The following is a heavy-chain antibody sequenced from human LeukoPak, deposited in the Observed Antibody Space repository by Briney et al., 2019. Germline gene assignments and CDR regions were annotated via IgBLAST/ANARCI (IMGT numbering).Heavy chain of an antibody. CDR2: MSIYYSGST. V-gene: IGHV4-39*01. CDR1: GVSISSSSYY. Sequence: SETLSLTCTVSGVSISSSSYYWGWIRQPPGKGLEWIGSMSIYYSGSTYYNPSLKSRVTISVDTSKNQFSLKLSSVTAADTAVYYCARHHGGYYQGTDYWGQGTLVTVSS. CDR3: ARHHGGYYQGTDY. D-gene: IGHD3-22*01. J-gene: IGHJ4*02.